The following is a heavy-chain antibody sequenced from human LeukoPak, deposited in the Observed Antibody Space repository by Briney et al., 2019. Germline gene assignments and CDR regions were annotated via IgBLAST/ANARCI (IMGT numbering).Heavy chain of an antibody. V-gene: IGHV4-4*07. CDR1: GDSINSYY. CDR3: AREKWGHFDY. J-gene: IGHJ4*02. D-gene: IGHD7-27*01. Sequence: SETLSLTCTVSGDSINSYYWSWIRQPAGKGLEWIGRIYTSGSTNYNPSLKSRVTMSVDTSKNQFCLKLTSVTAADTAVYYCAREKWGHFDYWGQGTLVTVSS. CDR2: IYTSGST.